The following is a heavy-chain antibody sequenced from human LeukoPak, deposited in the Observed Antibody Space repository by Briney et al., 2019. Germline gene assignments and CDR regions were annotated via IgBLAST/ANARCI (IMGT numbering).Heavy chain of an antibody. V-gene: IGHV3-66*01. CDR2: IYSGGII. CDR1: GFTVSTNY. CDR3: ARDSGALPMYAFDY. J-gene: IGHJ4*02. D-gene: IGHD2-8*01. Sequence: GGSLRLSCAASGFTVSTNYMSWVRQAPGKGLEWVSVIYSGGIIYYAASVKGRFTISRDNSKNTLYLQMNSLRAEDTAVYYCARDSGALPMYAFDYWGQGTLVTVSS.